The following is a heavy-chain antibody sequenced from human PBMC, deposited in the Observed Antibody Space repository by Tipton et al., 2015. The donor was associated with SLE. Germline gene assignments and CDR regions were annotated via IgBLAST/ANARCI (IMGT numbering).Heavy chain of an antibody. J-gene: IGHJ4*02. CDR1: GFTFSSYS. CDR2: IYYSGST. V-gene: IGHV4-59*01. CDR3: ARDLTLDY. D-gene: IGHD4-23*01. Sequence: LRLSCAASGFTFSSYSMNWVRQAPGKGLEWIGYIYYSGSTNYNPSLKSRVTISVDTSKNQFSLKLSSVTAADTAVYYCARDLTLDYWGQGTLVTVSS.